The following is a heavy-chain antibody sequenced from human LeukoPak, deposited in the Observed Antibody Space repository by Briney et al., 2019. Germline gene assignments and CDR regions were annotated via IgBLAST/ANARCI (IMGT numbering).Heavy chain of an antibody. J-gene: IGHJ4*02. D-gene: IGHD4/OR15-4a*01. Sequence: PGRSLRLSCVLSAFTFSNYAMNWVRQAPGKGLEWVSDSSTSADSTYHIESVRGRFTISRDNSKNTLYLQMNSLRVDDTAVYYCASGLYGGVFDNWGQGTLVTASS. CDR2: SSTSADST. CDR3: ASGLYGGVFDN. CDR1: AFTFSNYA. V-gene: IGHV3-23*01.